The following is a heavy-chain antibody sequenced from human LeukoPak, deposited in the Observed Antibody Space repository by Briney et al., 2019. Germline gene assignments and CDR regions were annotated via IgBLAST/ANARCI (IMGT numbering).Heavy chain of an antibody. CDR1: GFTFSSYG. J-gene: IGHJ6*02. D-gene: IGHD6-13*01. V-gene: IGHV3-30*18. CDR3: AKVPDSSPGGGYYYGMDV. CDR2: ISYDGSNK. Sequence: GGSLRLSCAASGFTFSSYGMHWVRQAPGKGLEWVAVISYDGSNKYYADSVKGRFTISRDNSKNTLYLQMYSLRAEDTAVYYCAKVPDSSPGGGYYYGMDVWGQGTTVTVSS.